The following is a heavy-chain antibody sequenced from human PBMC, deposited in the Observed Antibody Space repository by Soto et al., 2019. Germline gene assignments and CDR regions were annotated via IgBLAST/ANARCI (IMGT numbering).Heavy chain of an antibody. D-gene: IGHD2-2*02. CDR1: GFTFSSYS. J-gene: IGHJ6*02. CDR3: AREGCSSTSCYRGYYYYGMDV. V-gene: IGHV3-21*01. Sequence: GGSLRLSCAASGFTFSSYSMNWVRQAPGKGLEWVSSISSSSSYIYYADSVKGRFTISRDNAKNSLYLQMNSLRAEDTAVYYCAREGCSSTSCYRGYYYYGMDVWGHGTTVTVSS. CDR2: ISSSSSYI.